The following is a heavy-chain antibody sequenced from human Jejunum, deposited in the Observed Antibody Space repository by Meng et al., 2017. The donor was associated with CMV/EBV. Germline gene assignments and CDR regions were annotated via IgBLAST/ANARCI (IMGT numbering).Heavy chain of an antibody. Sequence: FRSYAMNWVRQAPGKGLEWVSGLSASGGSTYYADSVKGRFTISRDNSNSTLYLQINSLRAEDTAVYYCAKDRYSGYAPYDTFDIWGQGTKVTVSS. D-gene: IGHD5-12*01. CDR2: LSASGGST. CDR3: AKDRYSGYAPYDTFDI. V-gene: IGHV3-23*01. J-gene: IGHJ3*02. CDR1: FRSYA.